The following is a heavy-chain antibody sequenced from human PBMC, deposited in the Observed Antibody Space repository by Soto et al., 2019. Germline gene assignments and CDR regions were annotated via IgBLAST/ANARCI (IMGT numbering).Heavy chain of an antibody. CDR3: ARGGTPIDY. CDR1: GYTFTNFG. V-gene: IGHV1-18*01. CDR2: ISAYNGNT. Sequence: QVQLVQSGAEVKKPGASVKVSCKASGYTFTNFGISWVRQAPGQGLEWMGWISAYNGNTNYAQKFQGRVTMTTDTSTSTACMEVRSLRFVDTAVYYSARGGTPIDYWGQGTLVTVSS. J-gene: IGHJ4*02. D-gene: IGHD3-16*01.